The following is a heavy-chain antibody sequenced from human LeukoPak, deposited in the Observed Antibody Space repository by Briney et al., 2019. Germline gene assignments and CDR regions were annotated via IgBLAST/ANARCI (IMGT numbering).Heavy chain of an antibody. D-gene: IGHD6-13*01. V-gene: IGHV3-23*01. CDR1: GFTFRSYA. CDR2: LSGGGGGT. CDR3: ARIGAGSSRDY. Sequence: GGSLRLSCVASGFTFRSYAMNWVRQAPGKGLEWVSTLSGGGGGTYYADSVKGRFTISRDNAKNSLYLQMNSLRAEDTAVYYCARIGAGSSRDYWGQGTLVTVSS. J-gene: IGHJ4*02.